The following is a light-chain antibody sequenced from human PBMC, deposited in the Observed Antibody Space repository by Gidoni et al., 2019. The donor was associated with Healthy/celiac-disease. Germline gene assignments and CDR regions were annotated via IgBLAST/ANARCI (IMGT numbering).Light chain of an antibody. Sequence: QSALTQPPSVSGSPGQSVTLSCAGTSSDVGGYNYVSWYQQHPGKAPKLMIYDVSMRPSGVPDRFSGSKSGNTASLTISGLQAEDEADYYCCSYAGSYTLVFGGGTKLTVL. V-gene: IGLV2-11*01. J-gene: IGLJ2*01. CDR2: DVS. CDR1: SSDVGGYNY. CDR3: CSYAGSYTLV.